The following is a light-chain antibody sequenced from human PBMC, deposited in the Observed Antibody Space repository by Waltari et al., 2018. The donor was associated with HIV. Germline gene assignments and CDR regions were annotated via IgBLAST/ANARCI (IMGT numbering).Light chain of an antibody. J-gene: IGLJ2*01. CDR3: QACDSSTVL. CDR1: YLGDKY. CDR2: QDD. Sequence: SHELPQPPSVTVSPGQTASISASGAYLGDKYDSWYQQKPGLSPVLVIYQDDKRPSGIPERFSGSDSGNTATLTITGTQAMDEADYYCQACDSSTVLFGGGTKLTVL. V-gene: IGLV3-1*01.